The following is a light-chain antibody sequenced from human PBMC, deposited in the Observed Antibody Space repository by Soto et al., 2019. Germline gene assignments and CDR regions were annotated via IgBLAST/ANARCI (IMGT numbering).Light chain of an antibody. CDR2: WAS. CDR1: QSILFSSNNKNY. CDR3: QQYYSAPVT. Sequence: DIVMTQSPDSLAVSLGERATINCKSSQSILFSSNNKNYLTWYQQKPGQPPKPLIYWASTRESGVPDRFSGSGSGTDFTLTISSLHAEDVAVYYCQQYYSAPVTFGGVTKVEIK. V-gene: IGKV4-1*01. J-gene: IGKJ4*01.